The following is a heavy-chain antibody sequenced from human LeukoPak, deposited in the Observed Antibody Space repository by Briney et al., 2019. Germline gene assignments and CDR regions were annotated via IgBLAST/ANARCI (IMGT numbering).Heavy chain of an antibody. D-gene: IGHD6-13*01. J-gene: IGHJ4*02. V-gene: IGHV4-31*03. Sequence: SQTLSLTCTVSGGSISSGGYYWSWIRQHPGKGLEWIGYIYYSGSTYYNPSLKSRVTISVDTSKNQFSLKLSSVTAADTAVYYCAKTPGIAAAGTNNYFDYWGQGTLVTVSS. CDR2: IYYSGST. CDR3: AKTPGIAAAGTNNYFDY. CDR1: GGSISSGGYY.